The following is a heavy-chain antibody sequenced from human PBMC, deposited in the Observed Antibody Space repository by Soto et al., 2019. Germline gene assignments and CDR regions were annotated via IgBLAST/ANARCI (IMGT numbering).Heavy chain of an antibody. V-gene: IGHV1-3*01. CDR3: TRATYFDL. CDR2: IHGGTGNT. J-gene: IGHJ4*02. D-gene: IGHD5-12*01. CDR1: GYTLTRYF. Sequence: QVQLVHSGAEVKKPGASVKVSCKSSGYTLTRYFMHWVRQAPGQRLEWMGWIHGGTGNTKYSQKFQGRVTFTRDTSASTVYMELGSLRSEDTAVYYCTRATYFDLWGQGTLVTVSS.